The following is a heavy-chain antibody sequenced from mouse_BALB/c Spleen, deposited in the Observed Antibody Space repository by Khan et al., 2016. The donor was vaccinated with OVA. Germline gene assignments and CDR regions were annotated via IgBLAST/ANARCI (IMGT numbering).Heavy chain of an antibody. CDR2: ISYSGST. CDR3: ARQNYYGYALDY. V-gene: IGHV3-2*02. J-gene: IGHJ4*01. D-gene: IGHD1-1*01. Sequence: EVQLVESGPGLVKPSQSLSLTCTVTGYSITSNYAWSWIRQFPGNKLEWMGYISYSGSTSYNPSLKSRISVTRDTSENQFFLQLNSVTTEDTATYYFARQNYYGYALDYWGQGTSVTVSS. CDR1: GYSITSNYA.